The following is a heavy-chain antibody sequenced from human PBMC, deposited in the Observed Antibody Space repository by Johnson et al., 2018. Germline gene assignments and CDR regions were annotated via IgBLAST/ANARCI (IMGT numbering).Heavy chain of an antibody. J-gene: IGHJ6*02. CDR1: GGSISSYY. D-gene: IGHD3-10*01. V-gene: IGHV4-59*01. CDR2: IYYSGST. CDR3: ASLYYYGSSYGMDV. Sequence: QVQLQESGPGLVKXSETLSLXCTVSGGSISSYYWSWIRQPPGKGLEWIGYIYYSGSTNYNPPLKSRVTISVDTSKNQFSLKLRSGTAADTAVYYCASLYYYGSSYGMDVWGQGTTVTVSS.